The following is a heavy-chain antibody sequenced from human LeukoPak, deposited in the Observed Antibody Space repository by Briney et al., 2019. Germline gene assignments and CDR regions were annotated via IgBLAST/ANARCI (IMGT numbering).Heavy chain of an antibody. D-gene: IGHD6-6*01. Sequence: GGSLRLSCAASGFTFSSYWMHWVRQDPGKGLVWVSHINNDGSITNYADSVKGRFTISRDNSKNTLYLQMNSLRAADTAVYYCXXXKGTSYLSSFDYWGQGTLVTVSS. CDR1: GFTFSSYW. J-gene: IGHJ4*02. CDR2: INNDGSIT. V-gene: IGHV3-74*01. CDR3: XXXKGTSYLSSFDY.